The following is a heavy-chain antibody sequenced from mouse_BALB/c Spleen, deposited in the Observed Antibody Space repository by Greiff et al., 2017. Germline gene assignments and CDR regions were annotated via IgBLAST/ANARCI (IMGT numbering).Heavy chain of an antibody. Sequence: VKLVESGPGLVQPSQSLSITCTVSGFSLTSYGVHWVRQSPGKGLEWLGVIWSGGSTDYNAAFISRLSISKDNSKSQVFFKMNSLQANDTAIYYCARNYGNYGLYAMDYWGQGTSVTVSS. V-gene: IGHV2-2*02. CDR3: ARNYGNYGLYAMDY. D-gene: IGHD2-1*01. CDR2: IWSGGST. CDR1: GFSLTSYG. J-gene: IGHJ4*01.